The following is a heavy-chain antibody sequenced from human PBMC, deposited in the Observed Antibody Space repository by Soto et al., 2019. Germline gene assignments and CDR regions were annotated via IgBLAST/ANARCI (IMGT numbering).Heavy chain of an antibody. V-gene: IGHV4-59*01. CDR3: ARNDHGGNPFFAN. CDR2: IYYSGRT. J-gene: IGHJ4*02. D-gene: IGHD4-17*01. Sequence: QVQLQESGPGLVKPSETLSLTCTVSGGSLSSYYWSWIRQPPGKGLEWIGYIYYSGRTNYNPSLKSRLTMSVDTSKNQVSLKLNSVTAADTAVYYCARNDHGGNPFFANWGQGTLVTVSS. CDR1: GGSLSSYY.